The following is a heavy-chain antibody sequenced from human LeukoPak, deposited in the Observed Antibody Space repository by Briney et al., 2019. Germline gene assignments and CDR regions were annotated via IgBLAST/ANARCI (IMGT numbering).Heavy chain of an antibody. CDR2: GDYSGGK. J-gene: IGHJ4*02. Sequence: PSQTLSLTCTVSGDSFSSVTDYWAWIRQPPGKGLEWIASGDYSGGKYYNPSLESRVAISTDMSKSQISLKLTSVTGADTAVYYCAGERGEEYSSGWYKTNFFDNWGQGIRVTVSS. CDR3: AGERGEEYSSGWYKTNFFDN. D-gene: IGHD6-19*01. CDR1: GDSFSSVTDY. V-gene: IGHV4-39*07.